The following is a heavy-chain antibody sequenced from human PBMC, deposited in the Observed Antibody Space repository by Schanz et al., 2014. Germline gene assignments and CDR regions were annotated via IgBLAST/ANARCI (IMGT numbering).Heavy chain of an antibody. CDR3: ARGGSVATIAPYTWFDP. CDR1: RHSFSSSNW. Sequence: QVQLQESGPGLVKPSETLSLTCVVSRHSFSSSNWWGWIRQPPGKGLEWIGYIYYSGNIYCNSSLKSRVPMSVDTSNNQSSWKLNSVTAADTAVYYCARGGSVATIAPYTWFDPWGQGTLVTVSS. J-gene: IGHJ5*02. V-gene: IGHV4-28*05. CDR2: IYYSGNI. D-gene: IGHD5-12*01.